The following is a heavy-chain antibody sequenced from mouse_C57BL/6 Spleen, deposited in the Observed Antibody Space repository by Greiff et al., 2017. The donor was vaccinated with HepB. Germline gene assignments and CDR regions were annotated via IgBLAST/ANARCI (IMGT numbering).Heavy chain of an antibody. V-gene: IGHV5-17*01. Sequence: EVQLVESGGGLVKPGGSLKLSCAASGFTFSDYGMHWVRQAPEKGLEWVAYISSGSSTIYYADTVKGRFTISRDNAKNTLFLQMTSLRSEDTAMYYCATLYDYDGYYAMDYWGQGTSVTVSS. J-gene: IGHJ4*01. CDR2: ISSGSSTI. CDR1: GFTFSDYG. D-gene: IGHD2-4*01. CDR3: ATLYDYDGYYAMDY.